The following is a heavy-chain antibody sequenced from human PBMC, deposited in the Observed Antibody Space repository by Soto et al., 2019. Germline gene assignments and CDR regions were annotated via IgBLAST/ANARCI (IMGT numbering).Heavy chain of an antibody. V-gene: IGHV3-30-3*01. CDR2: ISYDGSNK. CDR1: GFTFSSYA. Sequence: QVQLVESGGGVVQPGRSLRLSCAASGFTFSSYAMHWVRQAPGKGLEWVAVISYDGSNKYYADSVKGRFTISRDNSKNTLYLQMNSLRAEDTAVYYCAREDGYSGYWYWSQGTLVTVSS. CDR3: AREDGYSGYWY. D-gene: IGHD5-12*01. J-gene: IGHJ4*02.